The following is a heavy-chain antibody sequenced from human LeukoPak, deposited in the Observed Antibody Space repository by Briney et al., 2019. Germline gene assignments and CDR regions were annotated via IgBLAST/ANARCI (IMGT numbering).Heavy chain of an antibody. CDR3: ARWYCSSTSCRAFDY. V-gene: IGHV3-21*01. Sequence: PGGSLRLSCAASGFTFSNYTMNWVRQAPGKGLEWVSSISGSSRYIYYADSMKGRFTISRDNAKNSLYLQLNSLRAEDTAVYYRARWYCSSTSCRAFDYWGQGTLVTVSS. J-gene: IGHJ4*02. CDR2: ISGSSRYI. D-gene: IGHD2-2*01. CDR1: GFTFSNYT.